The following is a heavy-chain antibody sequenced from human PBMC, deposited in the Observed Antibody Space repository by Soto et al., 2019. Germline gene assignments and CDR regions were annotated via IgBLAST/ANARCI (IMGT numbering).Heavy chain of an antibody. CDR3: ARENDFWSCYQSRHPSRYFVY. CDR2: ISYDGSNK. V-gene: IGHV3-30-3*01. J-gene: IGHJ4*02. D-gene: IGHD3-3*01. Sequence: SLRLSCAASGFTFSSYAMHWVRQAPGKGLEWVAVISYDGSNKYYADSVKGRFTISRDNSKNTLYLQMNSLRAEDTAVYYCARENDFWSCYQSRHPSRYFVYWGQGTLVTVS. CDR1: GFTFSSYA.